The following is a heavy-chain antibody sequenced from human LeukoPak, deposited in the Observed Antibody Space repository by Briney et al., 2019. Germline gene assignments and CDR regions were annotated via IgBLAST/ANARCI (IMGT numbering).Heavy chain of an antibody. CDR3: ATDLGATHWFDP. V-gene: IGHV1-3*01. Sequence: ASVKVSCKASGYTFTTYAMHWVRQAPGQRLEWMGWINAGNGNTKYSQKFQGRVTITRDTSASTAYMELSGLRSEDTAAYYCATDLGATHWFDPWGQGTLVTVSS. CDR2: INAGNGNT. J-gene: IGHJ5*02. CDR1: GYTFTTYA.